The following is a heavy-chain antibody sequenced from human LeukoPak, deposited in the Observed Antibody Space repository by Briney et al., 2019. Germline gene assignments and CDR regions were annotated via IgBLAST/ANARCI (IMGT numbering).Heavy chain of an antibody. Sequence: GGSLRLSCAASGFTFKNYWMHWVRQAPGKGPVWVSRINDDGSGTSYADSVKGRFTISRDNSKNTLYLQMNSLRAEDTAVYYCAKEEGYYYDSGGYYVEYFQHWGQGTLVTVSS. V-gene: IGHV3-74*01. CDR2: INDDGSGT. J-gene: IGHJ1*01. D-gene: IGHD3-22*01. CDR1: GFTFKNYW. CDR3: AKEEGYYYDSGGYYVEYFQH.